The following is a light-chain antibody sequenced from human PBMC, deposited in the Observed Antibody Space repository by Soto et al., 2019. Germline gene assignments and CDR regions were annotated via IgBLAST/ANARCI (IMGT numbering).Light chain of an antibody. CDR2: AAS. Sequence: DVQLTQSPSFMSASVGERVTIICRASQAINNYLAWYQQKPGKAPKLLIYAASTLQSGVPARFSGSRSGTEFTLTISSLQPEDFATYYCQQFIDYPFTFGPGTTVDLQ. CDR1: QAINNY. J-gene: IGKJ3*01. CDR3: QQFIDYPFT. V-gene: IGKV1-9*01.